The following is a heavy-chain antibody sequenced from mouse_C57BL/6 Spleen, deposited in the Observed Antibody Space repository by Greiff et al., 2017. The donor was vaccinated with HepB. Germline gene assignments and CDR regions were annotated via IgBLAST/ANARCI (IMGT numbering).Heavy chain of an antibody. CDR3: ANSGMDY. V-gene: IGHV1-64*01. CDR1: GYTFTSYW. Sequence: VQVVESGAELVKPGASVKLSCKASGYTFTSYWMHWVKQRPGQGLEWIGMIHPNSGSTNYNEKFKSKATLTVDKSSSTAYMQLSSLTSEDSAVYYCANSGMDYWGQGTSVTVSS. D-gene: IGHD3-1*01. J-gene: IGHJ4*01. CDR2: IHPNSGST.